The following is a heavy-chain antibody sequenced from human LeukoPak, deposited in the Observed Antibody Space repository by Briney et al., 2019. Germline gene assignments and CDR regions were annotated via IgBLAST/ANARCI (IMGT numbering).Heavy chain of an antibody. CDR1: GFTFSSYW. CDR3: ARGGGLDV. V-gene: IGHV3-7*03. J-gene: IGHJ6*02. D-gene: IGHD3-16*01. CDR2: INHNGNVN. Sequence: GGSLRLSCAASGFTFSSYWMNWTRQVPGKGLEWVASINHNGNVNYYVDSVKGRFTISRDNAKNSLYLQMSNLRAEDTAVYFCARGGGLDVWGQGATVTVSS.